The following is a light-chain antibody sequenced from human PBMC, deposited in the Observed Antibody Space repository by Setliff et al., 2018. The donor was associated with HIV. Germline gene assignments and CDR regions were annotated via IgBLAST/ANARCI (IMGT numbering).Light chain of an antibody. V-gene: IGLV1-44*01. CDR3: AAWDDSLNGVL. CDR1: SSNIGRNT. Sequence: SALTQPPSASGTPGQRVTISCSGSSSNIGRNTVNWYHHLPGTAPKLLIYGNNQRPSGVPDRFSGSKSGTSASLVISGLQSEDEADYYCAAWDDSLNGVLFGGGTKVTVL. CDR2: GNN. J-gene: IGLJ2*01.